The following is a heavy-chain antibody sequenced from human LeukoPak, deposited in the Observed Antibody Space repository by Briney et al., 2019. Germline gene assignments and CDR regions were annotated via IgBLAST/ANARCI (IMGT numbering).Heavy chain of an antibody. J-gene: IGHJ4*02. CDR3: ARDLAWYYGFWSGSPDY. D-gene: IGHD3-3*01. CDR1: GYTFTSYG. Sequence: ASVKVSCKASGYTFTSYGISWVRQAPGQGLEWMGWISAYNGNTNYAQKLQGRVTMTTDTSTSTAYMELRSLRSDDTAVYYCARDLAWYYGFWSGSPDYWGQGTLVTVSS. V-gene: IGHV1-18*01. CDR2: ISAYNGNT.